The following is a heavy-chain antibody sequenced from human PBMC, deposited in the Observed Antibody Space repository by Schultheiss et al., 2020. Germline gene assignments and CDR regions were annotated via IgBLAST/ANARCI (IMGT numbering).Heavy chain of an antibody. V-gene: IGHV4-61*01. CDR1: GGSVSSGIYY. CDR2: IYYSGST. CDR3: ARGRYCSSSICSQGAWIDY. Sequence: SETLSLTCTVSGGSVSSGIYYWSWIRQPPGKGLEWIGYIYYSGSTNYNPSLKSRVTISVDTSNNQVSLKMTSVTAVDTAVYYCARGRYCSSSICSQGAWIDYWGQVTLVTVSS. D-gene: IGHD2-2*01. J-gene: IGHJ4*02.